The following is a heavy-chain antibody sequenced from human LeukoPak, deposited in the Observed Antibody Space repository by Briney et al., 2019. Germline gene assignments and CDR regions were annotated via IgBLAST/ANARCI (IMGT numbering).Heavy chain of an antibody. D-gene: IGHD4-17*01. V-gene: IGHV3-30-3*01. CDR3: ARDPGDDYGDYGSDFDY. J-gene: IGHJ4*02. Sequence: PGRSLRLSCAASGFTFSSYAMHWVRQAPGKGLEWVAVISYDGSNKYYADSVKGRLTISRDNSKNTLYLQMNSLRAEDTAVYYCARDPGDDYGDYGSDFDYWGQGTLVTVSS. CDR2: ISYDGSNK. CDR1: GFTFSSYA.